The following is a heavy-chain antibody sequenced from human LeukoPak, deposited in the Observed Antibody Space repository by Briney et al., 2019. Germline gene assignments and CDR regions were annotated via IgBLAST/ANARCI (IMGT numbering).Heavy chain of an antibody. J-gene: IGHJ3*02. D-gene: IGHD5-24*01. CDR3: AKAVDLATISVDI. CDR1: RFTVSSNY. CDR2: IYSGGST. Sequence: GGSLRLSCAASRFTVSSNYMTWVRQAAGKGLEWVSVIYSGGSTYYADSVKGRFTISRDNSKNTLYLVMNSLRVDDTAVYYCAKAVDLATISVDIWGQGTMVTVSS. V-gene: IGHV3-53*01.